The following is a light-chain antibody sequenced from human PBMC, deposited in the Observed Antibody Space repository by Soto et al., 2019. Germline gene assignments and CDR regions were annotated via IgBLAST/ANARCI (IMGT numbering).Light chain of an antibody. CDR1: QSVLYSSNNKNY. CDR3: QQYYSTPPS. CDR2: WAS. J-gene: IGKJ3*01. V-gene: IGKV4-1*01. Sequence: DIVMTQSPDSLAVSLGERATINCKSSQSVLYSSNNKNYLAWYQQKPGQPPKLLIYWASTRESGVPDRFSGSGSGTDFALSISSLQAEDVEVYYCQQYYSTPPSVGPGTKVDIK.